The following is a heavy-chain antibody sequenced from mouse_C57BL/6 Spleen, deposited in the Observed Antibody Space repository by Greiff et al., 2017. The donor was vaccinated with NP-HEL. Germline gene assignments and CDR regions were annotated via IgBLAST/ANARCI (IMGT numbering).Heavy chain of an antibody. CDR2: ISYSGST. CDR1: GYSITSDY. CDR3: ARSGTTVVAPYFDV. J-gene: IGHJ1*03. D-gene: IGHD1-1*01. Sequence: DVMLVESGPGLAKPSQTLSLTCSVTGYSITSDYWNWIRKFPGNKLEYMGYISYSGSTYYDPSLKSRISITRDTSKNQYYLQLNSVTTEDTATYYCARSGTTVVAPYFDVWGTGTTVTVSS. V-gene: IGHV3-8*01.